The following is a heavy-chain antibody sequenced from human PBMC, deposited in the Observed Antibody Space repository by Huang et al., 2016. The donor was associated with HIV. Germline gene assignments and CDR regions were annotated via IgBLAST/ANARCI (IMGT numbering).Heavy chain of an antibody. D-gene: IGHD4-17*01. CDR2: VRSKACGGAS. J-gene: IGHJ6*03. V-gene: IGHV3-49*03. Sequence: QLVESGGDSVQSGRSLRLSCRGSGFIFNDFGINWCRQSPGKGVEWIGFVRSKACGGASKSAPSVKDRFTVSRDEAKNVAFLQMDNLQVDDTAIYYCSPSGDDYFYFYMDVWGNGTTVIVS. CDR1: GFIFNDFG. CDR3: SPSGDDYFYFYMDV.